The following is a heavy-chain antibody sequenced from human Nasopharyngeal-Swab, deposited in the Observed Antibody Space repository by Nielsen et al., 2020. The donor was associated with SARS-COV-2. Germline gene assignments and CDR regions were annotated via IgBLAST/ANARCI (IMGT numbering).Heavy chain of an antibody. CDR3: AKGTYYYDSPYDY. CDR2: ISGSGGST. D-gene: IGHD3-22*01. J-gene: IGHJ4*02. V-gene: IGHV3-23*01. Sequence: GQSLTISCAASGFTFSSYAMSWVRQAPGKGLEWVSAISGSGGSTYYADSVKGRFTISRDNSKNTLYLQMNSLRAEDTAVYYCAKGTYYYDSPYDYWGQGTLVTVSS. CDR1: GFTFSSYA.